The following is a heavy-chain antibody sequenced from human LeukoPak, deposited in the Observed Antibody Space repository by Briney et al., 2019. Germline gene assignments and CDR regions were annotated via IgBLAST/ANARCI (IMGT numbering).Heavy chain of an antibody. CDR3: AKDYSGSYQYFQH. D-gene: IGHD1-26*01. Sequence: GGSLRLSCAASGFTFSNYGMHWVRQAPGKGLEWVALIWYDGSNKFYADSVKGRFTISRDNSRGTLYLQMSSLRAKDTAMYYCAKDYSGSYQYFQHWGQGTLVTVSA. CDR2: IWYDGSNK. CDR1: GFTFSNYG. J-gene: IGHJ1*01. V-gene: IGHV3-33*06.